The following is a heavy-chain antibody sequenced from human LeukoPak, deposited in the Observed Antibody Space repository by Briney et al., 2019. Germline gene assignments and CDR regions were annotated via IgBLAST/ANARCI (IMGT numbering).Heavy chain of an antibody. CDR1: GGSFSGYY. V-gene: IGHV4-34*01. J-gene: IGHJ6*02. CDR2: INHSGST. Sequence: SETLSLTCAVYGGSFSGYYWSWIRQPPGKGLEWIGEINHSGSTNYNPSLNSRVTISVDTSKNQFSLKLSSVTAADTAVYYCARGSDYYYYGMDVWGQGTTVTVSS. CDR3: ARGSDYYYYGMDV.